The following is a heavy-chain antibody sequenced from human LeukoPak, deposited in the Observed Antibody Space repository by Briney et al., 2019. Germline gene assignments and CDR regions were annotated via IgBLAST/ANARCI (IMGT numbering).Heavy chain of an antibody. J-gene: IGHJ3*02. Sequence: PGGFLRLSCAASGFTFSHYLMHWVRQPPGKGLVWVSRINSDESNTNSYADSVKGRFIISRDNAKNTLYLQMYSLRAVDTAVYFCGRGCHGIDIWGQGTTVTVSS. V-gene: IGHV3-74*01. CDR2: INSDESNT. CDR3: GRGCHGIDI. CDR1: GFTFSHYL. D-gene: IGHD2-15*01.